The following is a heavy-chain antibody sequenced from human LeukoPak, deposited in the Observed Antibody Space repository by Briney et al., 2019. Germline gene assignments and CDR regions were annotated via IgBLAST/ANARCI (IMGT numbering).Heavy chain of an antibody. CDR1: GFTFSSYG. CDR3: ARDRGGGWYDFWSGYYLN. Sequence: GGSLRLSCAASGFTFSSYGMHWVRQAPGKGLEWVAFIRYDGSNKYYADSVKGRFTISRDNSKNTLYLQMNSLRAEDTAVYYCARDRGGGWYDFWSGYYLNWGQGTLVTVSS. V-gene: IGHV3-30*02. CDR2: IRYDGSNK. J-gene: IGHJ4*02. D-gene: IGHD3-3*01.